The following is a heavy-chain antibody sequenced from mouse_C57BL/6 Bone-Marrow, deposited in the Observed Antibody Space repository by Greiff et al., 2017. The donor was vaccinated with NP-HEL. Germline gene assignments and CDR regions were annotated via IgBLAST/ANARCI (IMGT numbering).Heavy chain of an antibody. Sequence: QVQLKQSGAELVRPGTSVKVSCKASGYAFTNYLIEWVKQRPGQGLEWIGVINPGSGGTNYNEKFKGKATLTADKSSSTAYMQLSSLTSEDSAGYCCALYDYDGYFDYWGQGTTLTVSS. D-gene: IGHD2-4*01. V-gene: IGHV1-54*01. CDR3: ALYDYDGYFDY. CDR1: GYAFTNYL. CDR2: INPGSGGT. J-gene: IGHJ2*01.